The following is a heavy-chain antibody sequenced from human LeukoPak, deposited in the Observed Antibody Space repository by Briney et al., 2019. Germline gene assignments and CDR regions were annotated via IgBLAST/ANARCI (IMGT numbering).Heavy chain of an antibody. CDR2: IYYSGST. CDR1: GGSISSYY. CDR3: ARGQRSPDY. J-gene: IGHJ4*02. V-gene: IGHV4-59*01. Sequence: PSETLSLTCTVSGGSISSYYWSWIRQPPGKGLEWIGYIYYSGSTNYNPSLKCRVTISVDTSKNQFSLKLSSVTAADTAVYYCARGQRSPDYWGQGTLVTVSS.